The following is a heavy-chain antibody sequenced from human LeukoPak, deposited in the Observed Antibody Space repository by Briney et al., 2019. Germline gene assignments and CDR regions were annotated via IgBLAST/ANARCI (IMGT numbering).Heavy chain of an antibody. CDR1: GYTFTSYG. D-gene: IGHD3-3*01. CDR2: ISAYNGNT. CDR3: ARGAYDFWSNWFDP. J-gene: IGHJ5*02. Sequence: ASVKVSCKASGYTFTSYGISWVRRAPGQGLEWMGWISAYNGNTNYAQKLQGRVTMTTDTSTSTAYMELRSLRSDDTAVYYCARGAYDFWSNWFDPWGQGTLVTVSS. V-gene: IGHV1-18*01.